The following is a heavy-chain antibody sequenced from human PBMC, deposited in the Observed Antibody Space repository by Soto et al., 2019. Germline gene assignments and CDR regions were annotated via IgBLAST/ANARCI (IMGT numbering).Heavy chain of an antibody. V-gene: IGHV3-7*01. CDR3: ATAIEAPFNNYDY. Sequence: EVQLLESGGDLVQPGGSLSLSFVASGFTFSNYWMNWVRQAPGMGLEWVAGIKEDASEKKYVDSVKGRFSISRYNDKTSLFLQLNSLRAEDTAVYYCATAIEAPFNNYDYWGQGTLVTVSS. CDR2: IKEDASEK. J-gene: IGHJ4*02. CDR1: GFTFSNYW.